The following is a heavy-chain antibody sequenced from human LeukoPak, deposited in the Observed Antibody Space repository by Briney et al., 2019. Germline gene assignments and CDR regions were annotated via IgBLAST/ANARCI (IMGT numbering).Heavy chain of an antibody. CDR2: PRGNGAT. V-gene: IGHV3-23*01. CDR1: GFIPGSYS. CDR3: AKASWVSTADAVL. J-gene: IGHJ4*02. Sequence: GRSLRLSCPASGFIPGSYSMSWVREPPAGGLEWGSSPRGNGATFYADSVKGRFTLSRDESRNTVYLHLNELRVEDTAVYYCAKASWVSTADAVLWGQGTVVTVSS. D-gene: IGHD3-16*01.